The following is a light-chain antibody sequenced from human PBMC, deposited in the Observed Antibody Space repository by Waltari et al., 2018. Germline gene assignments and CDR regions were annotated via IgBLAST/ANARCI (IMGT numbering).Light chain of an antibody. CDR3: QTGGHGTWV. CDR2: VNSDGSH. V-gene: IGLV4-69*01. Sequence: QRPGKGAWYLRKVNSDGSHSKGDVIPDRFSGSGSGAERYLTISSVQSEDEADYYCQTGGHGTWVFGGGTKLTVL. J-gene: IGLJ3*02.